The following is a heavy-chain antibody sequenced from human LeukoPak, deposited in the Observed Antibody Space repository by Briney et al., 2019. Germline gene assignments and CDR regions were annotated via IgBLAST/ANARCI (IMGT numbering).Heavy chain of an antibody. CDR2: IIPIFGTA. CDR1: GGTFSSYA. J-gene: IGHJ5*02. CDR3: ARNLYYYGSGSSGDWFDP. Sequence: GASVKVSCKASGGTFSSYAISWVRQAPGQGLEWMGGIIPIFGTANYARKFQGRVTITADKSTSTAYMELSSLRSEDTAVYYCARNLYYYGSGSSGDWFDPWGQGTLVTVSS. D-gene: IGHD3-10*01. V-gene: IGHV1-69*06.